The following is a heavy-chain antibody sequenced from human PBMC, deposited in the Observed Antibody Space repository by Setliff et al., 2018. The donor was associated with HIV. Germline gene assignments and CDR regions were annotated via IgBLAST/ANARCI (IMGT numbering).Heavy chain of an antibody. CDR1: GASISSGSFF. CDR3: ARDRVIGSGWSQ. J-gene: IGHJ4*02. D-gene: IGHD6-19*01. V-gene: IGHV4-39*07. Sequence: SETLSLTCTVSGASISSGSFFCSWIRQPAGKGLEWIGSIYYSGSTYYNPSLKSRVTISVDTSKNQFSLRLSSVTAADTAVYYCARDRVIGSGWSQWGQGTLVTVSS. CDR2: IYYSGST.